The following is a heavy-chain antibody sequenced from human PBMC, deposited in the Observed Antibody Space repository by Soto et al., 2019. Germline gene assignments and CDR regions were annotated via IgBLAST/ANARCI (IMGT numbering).Heavy chain of an antibody. V-gene: IGHV3-64D*06. J-gene: IGHJ5*02. CDR2: ISSNGGST. CDR1: GFTFSSYA. Sequence: GGSLRLSCSASGFTFSSYAMHWVRQAPGKGLEYVSAISSNGGSTYYADSVKGRFTISRDNSKNTLYLQMSSLRAEDTAVYYCVKDGIRYYYDSSGYWFDPWGQGTLVTVSS. D-gene: IGHD3-22*01. CDR3: VKDGIRYYYDSSGYWFDP.